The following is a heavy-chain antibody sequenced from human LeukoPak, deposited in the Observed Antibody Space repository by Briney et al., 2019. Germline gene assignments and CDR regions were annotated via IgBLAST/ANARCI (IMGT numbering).Heavy chain of an antibody. V-gene: IGHV3-53*01. J-gene: IGHJ4*02. CDR3: ARGGRSSELV. CDR2: IYSTGDT. Sequence: GGSLRLSCAASGFIVSSVYMSWVRQSPGKGLECVSIIYSTGDTYYADSVKGRYTISRDVSKNTVYLQMNSLRAEDTAVYYCARGGRSSELVWGQGTRVTVSS. D-gene: IGHD6-6*01. CDR1: GFIVSSVY.